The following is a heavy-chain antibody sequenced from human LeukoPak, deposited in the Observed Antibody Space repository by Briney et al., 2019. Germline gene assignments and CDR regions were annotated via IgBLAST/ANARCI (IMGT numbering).Heavy chain of an antibody. CDR2: INHSGSI. D-gene: IGHD1-26*01. CDR1: GGSFSNYY. J-gene: IGHJ4*02. CDR3: ARGGWEIPEGYFDC. V-gene: IGHV4-34*01. Sequence: SETLSLTCAVYGGSFSNYYWSWIRQPPGKGPEWIGEINHSGSIIYNPSLKSRVTISIDTSKNQFSLKLSSVTAADTAVYYCARGGWEIPEGYFDCWGQGTLVTVSS.